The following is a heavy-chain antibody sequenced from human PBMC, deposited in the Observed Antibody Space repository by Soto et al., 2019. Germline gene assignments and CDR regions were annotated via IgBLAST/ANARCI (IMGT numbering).Heavy chain of an antibody. V-gene: IGHV1-18*01. CDR2: INAYNGNR. D-gene: IGHD3-16*01. CDR1: GYTFTNYG. Sequence: QAQLVQSGAEVKKPGASVKVSCKASGYTFTNYGISWVRQAPRQGLEWMGWINAYNGNRNYAQQLQGRVTMTTDTSTSTAYMELRSLRSDDTAVYYCTIDWFGVDYWGQGTRFNVSA. CDR3: TIDWFGVDY. J-gene: IGHJ4*02.